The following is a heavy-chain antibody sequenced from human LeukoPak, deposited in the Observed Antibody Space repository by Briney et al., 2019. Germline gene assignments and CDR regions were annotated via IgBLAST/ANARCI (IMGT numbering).Heavy chain of an antibody. Sequence: SETLSLTCTVSGGSISSYYWSWIRQPAGKGLEWIGRIYTSGSTNYNPSLKSRVTMSVDTSKNQFSLKLSSVTAADTAVYYCARDRPAYSSAPPYYYYYMDVWGKGTTVTVSS. J-gene: IGHJ6*03. CDR2: IYTSGST. CDR1: GGSISSYY. CDR3: ARDRPAYSSAPPYYYYYMDV. V-gene: IGHV4-4*07. D-gene: IGHD6-13*01.